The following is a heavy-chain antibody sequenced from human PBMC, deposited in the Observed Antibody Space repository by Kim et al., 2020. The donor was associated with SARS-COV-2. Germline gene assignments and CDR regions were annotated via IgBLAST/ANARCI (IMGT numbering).Heavy chain of an antibody. CDR2: IRGKGFGETV. D-gene: IGHD2-2*01. V-gene: IGHV3-15*01. CDR1: GFNFSEIW. J-gene: IGHJ4*02. Sequence: GGSLRLSCAASGFNFSEIWMHWVRQAPGKGLEWVGRIRGKGFGETVAYAAPVKGRFTISRDELKNILYLQMNSLKTEVTVVYYCITVVVVVPNSNMDHWGQGTRVTVSS. CDR3: ITVVVVVPNSNMDH.